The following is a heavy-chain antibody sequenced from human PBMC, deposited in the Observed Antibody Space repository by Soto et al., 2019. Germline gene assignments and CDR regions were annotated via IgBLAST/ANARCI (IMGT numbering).Heavy chain of an antibody. Sequence: QVQLVQSGAEVKKPGASVKVSCKASGYTFTSYYMHWVRQAPGQGLEWMGIINPSGGSTSYAQKCQGRVTMTRDTSTSTVYMELSSLRSEDTAVYYCAREQPLRRTFDYWGQGTLVTVSS. D-gene: IGHD4-17*01. CDR1: GYTFTSYY. V-gene: IGHV1-46*03. J-gene: IGHJ4*02. CDR2: INPSGGST. CDR3: AREQPLRRTFDY.